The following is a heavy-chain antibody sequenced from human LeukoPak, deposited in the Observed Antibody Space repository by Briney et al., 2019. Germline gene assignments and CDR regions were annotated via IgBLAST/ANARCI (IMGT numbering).Heavy chain of an antibody. CDR2: IKQDGSEK. Sequence: GGTLRLSCAASGFTFSSYWMSWVRQAPGKGLEWVANIKQDGSEKYYVDSVKGRFTISRDNAKNSQYLQMNSLRAEDTAVYYCARTAYCTNGVCYHFDYWGQGTLVTVSS. CDR1: GFTFSSYW. J-gene: IGHJ4*02. V-gene: IGHV3-7*01. D-gene: IGHD2-8*01. CDR3: ARTAYCTNGVCYHFDY.